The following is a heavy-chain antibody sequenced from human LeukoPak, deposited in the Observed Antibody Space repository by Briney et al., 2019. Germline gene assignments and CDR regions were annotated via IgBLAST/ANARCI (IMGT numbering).Heavy chain of an antibody. D-gene: IGHD3-22*01. CDR3: ARDYGSGYPFDY. Sequence: SVKVSFKASGGTFSSYAISWVRQAPGQGLEWMGGIIPIFGTANYAQKFQGRVTITTDESTSTAYMELSSLRSEDTAVYYCARDYGSGYPFDYWGQGTLVTVSS. CDR1: GGTFSSYA. J-gene: IGHJ4*02. V-gene: IGHV1-69*05. CDR2: IIPIFGTA.